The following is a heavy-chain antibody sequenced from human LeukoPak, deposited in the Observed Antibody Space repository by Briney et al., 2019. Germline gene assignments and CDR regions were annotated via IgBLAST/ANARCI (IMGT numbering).Heavy chain of an antibody. CDR1: GFTFKTYA. CDR3: ARARGSGWLDFDC. V-gene: IGHV3-23*01. CDR2: FGSSANT. D-gene: IGHD6-19*01. Sequence: GGSLRLSCAASGFTFKTYAMSWVRQAPGKGLEWVSTFGSSANTYYADPVKGRFTISRDNSKNTLYLQMNSLRVEDTAVYYCARARGSGWLDFDCWGQGTLVTVSS. J-gene: IGHJ4*02.